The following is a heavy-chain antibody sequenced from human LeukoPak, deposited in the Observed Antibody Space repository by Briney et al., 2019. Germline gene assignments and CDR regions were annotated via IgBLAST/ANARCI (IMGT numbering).Heavy chain of an antibody. Sequence: ASVKVSCKASGYTFTSCGISWVRQAPGQGLEWMGWISAYNGNTNYAQKLQGRVTMTTDTSTSTAYMELRSLRSDDTAVYYCAREEAVAGAFDYWGQGTLVTVSS. CDR1: GYTFTSCG. CDR3: AREEAVAGAFDY. CDR2: ISAYNGNT. V-gene: IGHV1-18*01. J-gene: IGHJ4*02. D-gene: IGHD6-19*01.